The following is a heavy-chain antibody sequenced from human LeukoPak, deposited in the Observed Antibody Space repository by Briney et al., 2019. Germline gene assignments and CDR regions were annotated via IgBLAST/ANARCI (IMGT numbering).Heavy chain of an antibody. Sequence: PGGSLRLSCAASGFTFSSYAMSWVRQAPGKGLEWISTISDSGGGTWYADSVKGRFTISRDNSKSTLYLQMNSLRAEDTAVYYCAKRVPYYLDHWGQGTLVPVSS. CDR2: ISDSGGGT. V-gene: IGHV3-23*01. J-gene: IGHJ4*02. CDR3: AKRVPYYLDH. CDR1: GFTFSSYA.